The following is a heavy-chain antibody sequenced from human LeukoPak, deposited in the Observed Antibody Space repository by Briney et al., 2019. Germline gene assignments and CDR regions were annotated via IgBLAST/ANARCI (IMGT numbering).Heavy chain of an antibody. V-gene: IGHV3-30-3*01. J-gene: IGHJ4*02. CDR3: ARDWDSDY. CDR1: GFTFSSYA. CDR2: ISYDGSNK. D-gene: IGHD1-26*01. Sequence: GGALRLSCAASGFTFSSYAMHWVRQAPGKGLEWVAVISYDGSNKYYADSVKGRFTISRDNSENTLYLQMHSLRAEDTAVYYCARDWDSDYWGQGTLVTVSS.